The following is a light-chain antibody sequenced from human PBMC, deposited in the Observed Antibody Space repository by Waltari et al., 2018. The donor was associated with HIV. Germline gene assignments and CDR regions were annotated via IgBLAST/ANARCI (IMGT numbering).Light chain of an antibody. CDR1: QSLVHTDGNTY. J-gene: IGKJ2*01. V-gene: IGKV2-30*02. Sequence: DVVMTQSPLSLSVTLGQPASISCRSSQSLVHTDGNTYLNWFRQRPGKSPRRLIYNVSNRYSGVPGRFSGSGSGTDSTLKNNRVEADDVSIYYCMQATHRPPGYTFGQRTKLKIK. CDR2: NVS. CDR3: MQATHRPPGYT.